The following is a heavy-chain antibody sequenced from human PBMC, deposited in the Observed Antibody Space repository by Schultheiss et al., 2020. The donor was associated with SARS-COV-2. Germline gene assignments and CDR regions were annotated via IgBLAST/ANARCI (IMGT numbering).Heavy chain of an antibody. J-gene: IGHJ5*02. D-gene: IGHD3-9*01. Sequence: SETLSLTCAVSGGSISSGGYSWSWIRQPPGKGLEWIGEINHSGSTNYNPSLKSRVTISVDTSKNQFSLKLSSVTAADTAVYYCAGSRLRYFDWFPPWFDPWGQGTLVTVSS. CDR2: INHSGST. CDR1: GGSISSGGYS. CDR3: AGSRLRYFDWFPPWFDP. V-gene: IGHV4-30-2*01.